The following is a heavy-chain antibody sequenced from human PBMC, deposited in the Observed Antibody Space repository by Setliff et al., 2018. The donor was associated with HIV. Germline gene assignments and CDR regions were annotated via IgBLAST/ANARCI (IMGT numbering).Heavy chain of an antibody. V-gene: IGHV3-53*01. D-gene: IGHD1-7*01. CDR2: IYSGGST. J-gene: IGHJ6*02. CDR1: GFTVSSNY. CDR3: AKSRLGGGTTSGYRYGMDV. Sequence: PGGSLRLSCAASGFTVSSNYMSWVRQAPGKGLEWVSVIYSGGSTYYADSVKGRFTISRDNSKNTLYLQMNSLRAEDTAVYYCAKSRLGGGTTSGYRYGMDVWGQGTTVTVSS.